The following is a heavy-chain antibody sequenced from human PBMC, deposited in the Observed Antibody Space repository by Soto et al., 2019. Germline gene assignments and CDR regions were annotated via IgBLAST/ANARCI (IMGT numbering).Heavy chain of an antibody. CDR3: AREASRMYYDFWSGSYYFDY. Sequence: GGSLRLSCAASGFTFSSYSMNWVRQAPGKGLEWVSSISSSSSYIYYADSVKGRFTISRDNAKNSLYLQMNSLRAEDTAVYYCAREASRMYYDFWSGSYYFDYWGQGTLVTAPQ. D-gene: IGHD3-3*01. J-gene: IGHJ4*02. V-gene: IGHV3-21*01. CDR2: ISSSSSYI. CDR1: GFTFSSYS.